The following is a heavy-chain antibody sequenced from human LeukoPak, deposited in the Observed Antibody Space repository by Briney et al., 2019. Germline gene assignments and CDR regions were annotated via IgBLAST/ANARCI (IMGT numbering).Heavy chain of an antibody. J-gene: IGHJ4*02. D-gene: IGHD6-13*01. CDR2: INHSGST. CDR3: AREGEAAPDPFDF. CDR1: GGSFSGYY. V-gene: IGHV4-34*01. Sequence: SETLSLTCAVYGGSFSGYYWSWIRQPPGKGLEWIGEINHSGSTNYNPSLKSRVTISVDTSKNQFSLKLSSVTAADTAVYYCAREGEAAPDPFDFWGQGTLVTVSS.